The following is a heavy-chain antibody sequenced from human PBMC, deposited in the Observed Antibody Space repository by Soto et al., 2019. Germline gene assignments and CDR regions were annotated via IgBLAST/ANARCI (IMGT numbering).Heavy chain of an antibody. D-gene: IGHD2-21*01. CDR2: IDRSGRT. CDR1: GGSFSDDASSSDWY. CDR3: GRVVEGATRHTDFDS. V-gene: IGHV4-34*01. J-gene: IGHJ5*01. Sequence: SETLSLTCAVYGGSFSDDASSSDWYWNWIRQSPGKGLEWIGEIDRSGRTKYNPSFKSRVTISVDTATNQVSLRMSSVTAADTAVYFCGRVVEGATRHTDFDSWGQGTLVTVSS.